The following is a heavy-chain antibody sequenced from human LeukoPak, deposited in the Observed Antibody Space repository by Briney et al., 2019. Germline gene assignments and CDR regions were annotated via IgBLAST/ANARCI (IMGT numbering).Heavy chain of an antibody. D-gene: IGHD6-13*01. CDR1: GGSFSGYY. CDR3: ARDFGVPIAAAGGDY. Sequence: SETLSLICAVYGGSFSGYYWSWIRQPPGKGLEWIGEINHSGSTNYNPSLKSRVTISVDTSKNQFSLKLSSVTAADTAVYYCARDFGVPIAAAGGDYWGQGTLVTVSS. V-gene: IGHV4-34*01. CDR2: INHSGST. J-gene: IGHJ4*02.